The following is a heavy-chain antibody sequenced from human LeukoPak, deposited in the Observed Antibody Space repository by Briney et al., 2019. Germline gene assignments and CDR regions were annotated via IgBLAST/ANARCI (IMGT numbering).Heavy chain of an antibody. CDR3: AKVGGPHYYGSGSYYNY. V-gene: IGHV3-23*01. Sequence: RGSLTLSCAAAGFTFSSYAMSWVRQAPGKGLEWVSAISGSGGSTYYADSVKGRFTISRDNSKNTLYLQMNSLRAEDTAVYYCAKVGGPHYYGSGSYYNYWGQGTLVTVSS. CDR2: ISGSGGST. D-gene: IGHD3-10*01. J-gene: IGHJ4*02. CDR1: GFTFSSYA.